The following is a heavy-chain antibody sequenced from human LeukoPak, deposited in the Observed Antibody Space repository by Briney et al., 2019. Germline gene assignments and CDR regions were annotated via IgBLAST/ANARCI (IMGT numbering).Heavy chain of an antibody. D-gene: IGHD3-9*01. Sequence: GESLTLSCAASRFTFSNAWMSWVRQPPGKGLEWVGRIKSKTEGGTTDDAAPVKGRLTISRHDSKNTLYLQMNSLKTEDTAVYYCNTSLRYFALLDYWGQGTLVTVSS. J-gene: IGHJ4*02. CDR1: RFTFSNAW. V-gene: IGHV3-15*01. CDR2: IKSKTEGGTT. CDR3: NTSLRYFALLDY.